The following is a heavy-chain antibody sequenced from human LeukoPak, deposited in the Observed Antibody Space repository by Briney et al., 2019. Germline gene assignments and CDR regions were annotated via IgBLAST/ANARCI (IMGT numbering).Heavy chain of an antibody. Sequence: SETLSLTCTVSGGSISSDYWSWIRQPPGKGLEWIGYIYYSGSTNYNPSLKSRVTISVDTSKNQFSLKLSSVTAADTAVYYCARNTGNDAFDIWGQGTMVTVSS. J-gene: IGHJ3*02. CDR1: GGSISSDY. CDR2: IYYSGST. CDR3: ARNTGNDAFDI. V-gene: IGHV4-59*01. D-gene: IGHD1-26*01.